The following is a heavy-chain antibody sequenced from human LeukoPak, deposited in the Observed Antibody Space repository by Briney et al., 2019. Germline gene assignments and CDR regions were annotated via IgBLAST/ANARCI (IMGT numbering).Heavy chain of an antibody. D-gene: IGHD4-17*01. CDR2: IYHSGST. V-gene: IGHV4-30-2*01. CDR1: GSSISSGGYS. Sequence: SETLSLTCAVSGSSISSGGYSWSWIRQPPGKGLEWIGYIYHSGSTYYNPSLKSRVTISVDRSKNQFSLKLSSVTAADTAVYYCAREGGYGDYGIFDYWGQGTLVTVSS. J-gene: IGHJ4*02. CDR3: AREGGYGDYGIFDY.